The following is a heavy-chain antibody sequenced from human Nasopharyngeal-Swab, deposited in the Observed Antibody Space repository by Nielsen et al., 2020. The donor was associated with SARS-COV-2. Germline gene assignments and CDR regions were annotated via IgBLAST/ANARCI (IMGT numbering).Heavy chain of an antibody. CDR1: GYTLTELS. J-gene: IGHJ4*02. V-gene: IGHV1-24*01. Sequence: VKVSCKVSGYTLTELSMHWVRQAPGKGLEWMGGFDPEDGETIYAQKFQGRVTMTEDTSTDTAYMELSSLRSEDTAVYYCATFGWELRPFDYWGQGTLVTVSS. CDR3: ATFGWELRPFDY. D-gene: IGHD1-26*01. CDR2: FDPEDGET.